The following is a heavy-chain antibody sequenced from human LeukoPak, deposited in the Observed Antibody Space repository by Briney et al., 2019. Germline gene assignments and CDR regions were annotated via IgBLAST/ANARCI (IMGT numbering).Heavy chain of an antibody. CDR1: GGTFSSYA. CDR2: IIPIFGTA. J-gene: IGHJ3*02. V-gene: IGHV1-69*05. Sequence: ASVKVSCKASGGTFSSYAISWVRQAPGQGLEWMGGIIPIFGTANYAQKFQGRVTITTDESTSTAYMELSSLRSEDTAVYYCARDRGGYCSGGSCPLFDIWGQGTMVTVSS. D-gene: IGHD2-15*01. CDR3: ARDRGGYCSGGSCPLFDI.